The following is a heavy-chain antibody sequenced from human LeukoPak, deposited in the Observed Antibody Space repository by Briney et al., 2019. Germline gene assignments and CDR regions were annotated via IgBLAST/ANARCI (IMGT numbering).Heavy chain of an antibody. D-gene: IGHD3-10*01. V-gene: IGHV5-51*03. CDR3: AILYYGSGSNQYYFDY. CDR1: GYSFTSYW. J-gene: IGHJ4*02. CDR2: IYPGDSDT. Sequence: GESLKISCKGSGYSFTSYWIGWVRQMPGKGLEWMGIIYPGDSDTRYSPSFQGQVTISADKSISTAYAQWSSLKASDTAMYYCAILYYGSGSNQYYFDYWGQGTLVTVSS.